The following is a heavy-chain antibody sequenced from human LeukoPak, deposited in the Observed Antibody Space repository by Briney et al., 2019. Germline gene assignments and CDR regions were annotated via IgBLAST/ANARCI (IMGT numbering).Heavy chain of an antibody. CDR3: ARDAGFVTVMVRGGLDI. V-gene: IGHV3-7*01. Sequence: GGSLRLSCAASGFTFSSYWMSWVRQAPGKGLEWVANIKPDGSEKYYVDSVKGRFTISRDNAKNSLYLQMNSLRAEDAAVYYCARDAGFVTVMVRGGLDIWGQETMVTVSS. CDR2: IKPDGSEK. D-gene: IGHD3-10*01. J-gene: IGHJ3*02. CDR1: GFTFSSYW.